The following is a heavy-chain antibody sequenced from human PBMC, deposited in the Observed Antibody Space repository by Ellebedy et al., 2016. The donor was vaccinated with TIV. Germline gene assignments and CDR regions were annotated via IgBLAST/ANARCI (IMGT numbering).Heavy chain of an antibody. CDR2: ISSSSSVI. V-gene: IGHV3-48*01. D-gene: IGHD5-18*01. J-gene: IGHJ5*02. CDR3: SKGPTSMIMRGWFDP. CDR1: GFTFSSYS. Sequence: PGGSLRLSCAASGFTFSSYSMNWVRQAPGKGLEWVAYISSSSSVIYYGDSVKGRFTISRDNAKNCLYLQMNSLRAEDTALYYCSKGPTSMIMRGWFDPWGQGTLVTVSS.